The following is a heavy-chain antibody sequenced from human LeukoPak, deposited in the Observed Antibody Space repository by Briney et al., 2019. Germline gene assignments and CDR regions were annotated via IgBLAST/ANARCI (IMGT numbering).Heavy chain of an antibody. CDR3: AREGCSSTSCYARYYYYYMDV. V-gene: IGHV3-21*01. CDR2: ISSSSSYI. D-gene: IGHD2-2*01. J-gene: IGHJ6*03. CDR1: GFTFSSYS. Sequence: GGSLRLSCAASGFTFSSYSMNWVRQAPGKGLEWVSSISSSSSYIYYADSVKGRFTISRDNAKNSLYLQMNSLRAEDTAVYYCAREGCSSTSCYARYYYYYMDVWGKGTTVTISS.